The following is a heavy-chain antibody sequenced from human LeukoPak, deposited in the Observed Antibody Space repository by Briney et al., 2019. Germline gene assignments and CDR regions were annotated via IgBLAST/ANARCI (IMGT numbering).Heavy chain of an antibody. CDR3: ARLRRGTVTELDY. CDR1: GGSISSYY. CDR2: IYYSGST. J-gene: IGHJ4*02. Sequence: SETLSLTCTVSGGSISSYYWSWIRQPPGKGLEWIRYIYYSGSTNYNPSLKSRVTISVDTSKNQFSLRLTSVTAADTAAYYCARLRRGTVTELDYWGQGSLVTVSS. D-gene: IGHD4-17*01. V-gene: IGHV4-59*01.